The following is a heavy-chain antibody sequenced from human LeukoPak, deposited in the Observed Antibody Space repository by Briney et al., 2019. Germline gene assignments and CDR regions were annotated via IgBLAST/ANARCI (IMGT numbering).Heavy chain of an antibody. CDR3: ARDYDILTANTLGY. D-gene: IGHD3-9*01. CDR2: INPSAGIT. J-gene: IGHJ4*02. CDR1: GYTFTSYH. Sequence: ASVKVSCKASGYTFTSYHMHWVRQAPGQGLDWMGIINPSAGITTYAQKFQGRVAMTKDTSTSTVYMELSSLRSEDTAVYYCARDYDILTANTLGYWGQGTLVTVSS. V-gene: IGHV1-46*01.